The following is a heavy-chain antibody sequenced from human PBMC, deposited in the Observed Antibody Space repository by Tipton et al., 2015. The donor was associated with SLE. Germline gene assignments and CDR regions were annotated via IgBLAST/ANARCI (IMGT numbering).Heavy chain of an antibody. Sequence: TLSLTCTVSGGSISSSSYYWGWIRQPPGKGLEWIGSIYHSGSTYYNPSLKSRVTISVDTSKNQFSLKLSSVTAADTAVYYCARVLGGSGWPTGELDYWGQGTLVTVSS. D-gene: IGHD6-19*01. CDR1: GGSISSSSYY. CDR2: IYHSGST. J-gene: IGHJ4*02. CDR3: ARVLGGSGWPTGELDY. V-gene: IGHV4-39*07.